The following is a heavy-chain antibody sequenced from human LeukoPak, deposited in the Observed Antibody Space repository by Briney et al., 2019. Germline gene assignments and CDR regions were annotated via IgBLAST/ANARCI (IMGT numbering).Heavy chain of an antibody. Sequence: GASVKVSCKASGYTFTSYGISWVRQAPGQGHEWMGWISAYNGNTNYAQKLQGRVTMTTDTSTSTAYMELRSLRSDDTAVYYCASTYCGGDCYYGGNYYYYMDVWGKGTTVTVSS. V-gene: IGHV1-18*01. J-gene: IGHJ6*03. CDR2: ISAYNGNT. CDR1: GYTFTSYG. CDR3: ASTYCGGDCYYGGNYYYYMDV. D-gene: IGHD2-21*01.